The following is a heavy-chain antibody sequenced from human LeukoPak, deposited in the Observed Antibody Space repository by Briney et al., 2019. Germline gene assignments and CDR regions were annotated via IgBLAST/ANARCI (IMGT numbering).Heavy chain of an antibody. Sequence: GGSLILSCAASGFTFSSYWMHWVRQAPGKGLVWVSRISSDGSRISYADSVKGRFTISRDDAKKTLDLQMNSLRAEDTAVYFCARDNGRNGFDIWGQGTMVTVSS. CDR3: ARDNGRNGFDI. CDR1: GFTFSSYW. J-gene: IGHJ3*02. V-gene: IGHV3-74*01. CDR2: ISSDGSRI.